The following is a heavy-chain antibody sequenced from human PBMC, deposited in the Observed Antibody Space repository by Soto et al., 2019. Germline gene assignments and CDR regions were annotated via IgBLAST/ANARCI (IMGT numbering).Heavy chain of an antibody. D-gene: IGHD3-16*01. CDR3: AREGGSFGRRWKNAFDV. J-gene: IGHJ3*01. CDR2: TYYRSQWRH. CDR1: GDTVSSFYAA. V-gene: IGHV6-1*01. Sequence: QVQLKESGPGLVKPSQTLSVTCAISGDTVSSFYAAWNWIRQSPSRGLEWLGRTYYRSQWRHDYAVSVIRRITLHSDTAKNPFSLQLNSVTPDDTAVYYRAREGGSFGRRWKNAFDVWGQGTMVTVS.